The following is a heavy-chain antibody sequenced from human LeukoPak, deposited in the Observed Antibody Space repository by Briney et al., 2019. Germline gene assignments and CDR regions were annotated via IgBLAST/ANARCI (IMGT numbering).Heavy chain of an antibody. V-gene: IGHV1-46*01. CDR2: IKPSGGNT. Sequence: ASVKVSCKTSGYSFTSYNLHWVRQAPGQRLEWMGIIKPSGGNTNYAQKFQGRVTMTRDTSTSTVYMELSSLKSEDTAVYYCARVISGSYFDYWGQGTLVTVSS. CDR1: GYSFTSYN. D-gene: IGHD1-26*01. CDR3: ARVISGSYFDY. J-gene: IGHJ4*02.